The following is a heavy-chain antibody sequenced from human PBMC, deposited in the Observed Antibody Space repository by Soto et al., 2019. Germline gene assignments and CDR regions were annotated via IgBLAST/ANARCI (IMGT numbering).Heavy chain of an antibody. Sequence: ASVKVSCKASGYTFTSYGISWVRQAPGQGLEWMGWISAYNGNTNYAQKLQGRVTMTTDTSTSTAYMELRSLRSDDTAVYYCARDRGGCSSTSCYEHGNQPKYYYYGMDVWGQGTTVTVSS. V-gene: IGHV1-18*01. CDR3: ARDRGGCSSTSCYEHGNQPKYYYYGMDV. CDR1: GYTFTSYG. J-gene: IGHJ6*02. CDR2: ISAYNGNT. D-gene: IGHD2-2*01.